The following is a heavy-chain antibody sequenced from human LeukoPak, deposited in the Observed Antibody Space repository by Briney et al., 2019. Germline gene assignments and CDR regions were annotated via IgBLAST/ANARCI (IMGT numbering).Heavy chain of an antibody. V-gene: IGHV1-24*01. CDR3: ATDGDRYGYELDY. J-gene: IGHJ4*02. CDR1: GYTLTELS. D-gene: IGHD5-18*01. Sequence: ASVKVSCKVSGYTLTELSMHWVRQAPGKGLEWMGGFDAEDGETINAQKFQGRVTMTEDTSTDKAYMELSSLRSEDTAVYYCATDGDRYGYELDYWGQGTLVTVSS. CDR2: FDAEDGET.